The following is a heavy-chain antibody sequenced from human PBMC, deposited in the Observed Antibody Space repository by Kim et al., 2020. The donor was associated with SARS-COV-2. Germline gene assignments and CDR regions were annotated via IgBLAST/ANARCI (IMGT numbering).Heavy chain of an antibody. CDR1: GYTFTHYG. V-gene: IGHV1-18*01. CDR2: ISPYNENREA. CDR3: AKDTQVGNSALYGMDV. D-gene: IGHD1-26*01. Sequence: ASVKVSCKTSGYTFTHYGITWVRQAPGQGLEWMGWISPYNENREADYAENFRGRVTMTSDTSTSTVYMELRHLTSDDTALYYCAKDTQVGNSALYGMDVWGQGTTVIVS. J-gene: IGHJ6*02.